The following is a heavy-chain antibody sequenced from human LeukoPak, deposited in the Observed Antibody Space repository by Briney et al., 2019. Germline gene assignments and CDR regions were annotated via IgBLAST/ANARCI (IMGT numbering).Heavy chain of an antibody. D-gene: IGHD3-10*01. J-gene: IGHJ4*02. CDR2: IYHSGST. V-gene: IGHV4-30-2*01. Sequence: SQTLSLTCAVPGGSISSGGYSWSWIRQPPGKGLEWIGYIYHSGSTYYNPSLKSRVTISVDRSKNQFSLKLSSVTAADTAVYYCARASSRGTMVRGVFDYWGQGTLVTVSS. CDR3: ARASSRGTMVRGVFDY. CDR1: GGSISSGGYS.